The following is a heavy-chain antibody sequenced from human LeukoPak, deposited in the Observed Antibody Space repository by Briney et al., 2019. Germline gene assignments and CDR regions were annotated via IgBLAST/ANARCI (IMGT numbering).Heavy chain of an antibody. CDR2: IYYSGGT. D-gene: IGHD3-10*01. J-gene: IGHJ4*02. V-gene: IGHV4-61*01. CDR1: GGSVSSGSYY. Sequence: SETLSLTCTVSGGSVSSGSYYWSWIRQPPGKGLEWIGYIYYSGGTNYNPSLKSRVTISVDTSKNQFSLKLSSVTAADTAVYYCARGDYGSGSSLDYWGQGTLVTVSS. CDR3: ARGDYGSGSSLDY.